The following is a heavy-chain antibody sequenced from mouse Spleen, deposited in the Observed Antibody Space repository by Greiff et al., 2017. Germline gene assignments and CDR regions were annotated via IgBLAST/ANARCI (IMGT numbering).Heavy chain of an antibody. CDR2: IYPRSGNT. CDR3: ARLGHDGYYDAMDY. V-gene: IGHV1-81*01. CDR1: GYTFTSYG. Sequence: QVQLQQSGAELARPGASVKLSCKASGYTFTSYGISWVKQRTGQGLEWIGEIYPRSGNTYYNEKFKGKATLTADKSSSTAYMELRSLTSEDSAVYFCARLGHDGYYDAMDYWGQGTSVTVSS. D-gene: IGHD2-3*01. J-gene: IGHJ4*01.